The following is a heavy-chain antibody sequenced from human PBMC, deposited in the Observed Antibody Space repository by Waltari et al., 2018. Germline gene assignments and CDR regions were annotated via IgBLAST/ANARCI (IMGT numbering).Heavy chain of an antibody. CDR3: AKDWRWEQLVYGFNI. CDR2: ISYDGANK. V-gene: IGHV3-30*18. D-gene: IGHD3-3*01. CDR1: GFSFSNYG. J-gene: IGHJ3*02. Sequence: QEQVVESGGGVVQPGGSLRLSCAASGFSFSNYGRHWVRQAPGKGLEWVATISYDGANKYHADSVKGRFTISRDNSKNTLYLQMNSLRAEETAVYYCAKDWRWEQLVYGFNIWGQGTMVTVSS.